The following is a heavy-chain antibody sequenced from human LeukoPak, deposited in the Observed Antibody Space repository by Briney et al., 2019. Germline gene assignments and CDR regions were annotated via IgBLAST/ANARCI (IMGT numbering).Heavy chain of an antibody. CDR1: GYTFTGYY. D-gene: IGHD1-26*01. Sequence: ASVKVSCKASGYTFTGYYMHWVRQAPGQGLEWMGWINPNSGGTNYAQKFQGRVTMTRDTSISTAYMELSRLRSEDTAVYYCARVGDPSGSSLRYYFDYWGQGTLVTVSS. V-gene: IGHV1-2*02. CDR3: ARVGDPSGSSLRYYFDY. CDR2: INPNSGGT. J-gene: IGHJ4*02.